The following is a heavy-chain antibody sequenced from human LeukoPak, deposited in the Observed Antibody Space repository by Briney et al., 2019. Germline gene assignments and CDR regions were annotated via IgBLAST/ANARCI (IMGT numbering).Heavy chain of an antibody. Sequence: PSETLSLTCTVFGGSISSYYWSWIRQPPGKGLEWIGYIYYSGSTNYSPSLKSRVTISVDTSKNQFSLKLSSVTAADTAVYYCAREVYGTDPFFDYWGQGTLVTVSS. J-gene: IGHJ4*02. CDR3: AREVYGTDPFFDY. CDR1: GGSISSYY. CDR2: IYYSGST. D-gene: IGHD3-10*01. V-gene: IGHV4-59*08.